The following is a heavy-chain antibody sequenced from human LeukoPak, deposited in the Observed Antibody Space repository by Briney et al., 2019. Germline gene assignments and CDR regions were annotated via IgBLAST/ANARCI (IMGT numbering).Heavy chain of an antibody. CDR3: ARDSGYYSGSLY. D-gene: IGHD3-10*01. J-gene: IGHJ4*02. CDR2: ISAYNGNT. V-gene: IGHV1-18*01. Sequence: SVKVSCKASGYTFTSYGTNWVRQAPGQGLKWIGWISAYNGNTNYAQNLQGRVTITTDTSTSIAYMELRSLRSDDTAVYYCARDSGYYSGSLYWGQGTLVTVSS. CDR1: GYTFTSYG.